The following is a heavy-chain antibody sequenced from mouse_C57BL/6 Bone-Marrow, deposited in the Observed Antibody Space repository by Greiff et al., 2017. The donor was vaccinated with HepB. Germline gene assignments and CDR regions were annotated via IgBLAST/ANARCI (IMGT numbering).Heavy chain of an antibody. J-gene: IGHJ4*01. D-gene: IGHD2-4*01. Sequence: DVHLVESGPELVKPGASVKISCKASGYSFTGYYMHWVKQSHGNILDWIGYIYPYNGVSSYNQKFKGKATLTVDKSSSTAYMELRSLTSEDSAVYYCARRLRRGGYYAMDYWGQGTSVTVSS. CDR3: ARRLRRGGYYAMDY. CDR1: GYSFTGYY. CDR2: IYPYNGVS. V-gene: IGHV1-31*01.